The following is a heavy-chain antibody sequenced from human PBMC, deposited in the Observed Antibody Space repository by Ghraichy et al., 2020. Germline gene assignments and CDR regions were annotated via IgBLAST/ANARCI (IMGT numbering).Heavy chain of an antibody. D-gene: IGHD3-22*01. Sequence: SVKVSCKASGGTFSSYAISWVRQAPGQGLEWMGGIIPIFGTANYAQKFQGRVTITADESTSTAYMELSSLRSEDTAVYYCARVFFDSSGYPDFDIWGQGTMVTVSS. CDR3: ARVFFDSSGYPDFDI. CDR2: IIPIFGTA. J-gene: IGHJ3*02. V-gene: IGHV1-69*13. CDR1: GGTFSSYA.